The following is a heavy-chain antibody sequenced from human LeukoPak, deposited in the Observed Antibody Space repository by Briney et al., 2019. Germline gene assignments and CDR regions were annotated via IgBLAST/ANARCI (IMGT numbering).Heavy chain of an antibody. CDR3: ARGVSDYDILTGYYYFDY. V-gene: IGHV6-1*01. J-gene: IGHJ4*02. CDR2: TYYRSKWYN. D-gene: IGHD3-9*01. Sequence: SQTVSLTCAISGDSVSSNSAAWNWIRQSPSRGLEWLGRTYYRSKWYNDYAVSVKSRITINPDTSKNQFSLQLNSVTPEDTAVYYCARGVSDYDILTGYYYFDYWGQGTLVTVSS. CDR1: GDSVSSNSAA.